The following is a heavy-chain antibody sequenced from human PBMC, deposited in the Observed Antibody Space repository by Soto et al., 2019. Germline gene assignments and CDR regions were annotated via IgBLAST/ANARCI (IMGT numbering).Heavy chain of an antibody. V-gene: IGHV1-69*13. J-gene: IGHJ4*02. CDR3: ARDRGMATPFGYFDY. Sequence: SVKVSCKASGGTFSSYAISWVRQAPGQGLEWMGGIIPIFGTANYAQKFQGRVTITADESTSTAYMELSSLRSEDTAVYYCARDRGMATPFGYFDYWGQGTLVTVSS. CDR1: GGTFSSYA. D-gene: IGHD5-12*01. CDR2: IIPIFGTA.